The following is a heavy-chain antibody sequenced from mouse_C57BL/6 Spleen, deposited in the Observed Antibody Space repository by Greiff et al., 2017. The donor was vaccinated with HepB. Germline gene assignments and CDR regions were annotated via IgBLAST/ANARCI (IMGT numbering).Heavy chain of an antibody. V-gene: IGHV1-22*01. D-gene: IGHD2-3*01. Sequence: EVQLQQSGPELVKPGASVKMSCKASGYTFTDYNMHWVKQSHGKSLEWIGYINPNNGGTSYNQKFKGKATLTVNKSSSTAYMELRSLTSEDSAVYYCARGGGYFSAWFAYWGQGTLVTVSA. CDR1: GYTFTDYN. J-gene: IGHJ3*01. CDR3: ARGGGYFSAWFAY. CDR2: INPNNGGT.